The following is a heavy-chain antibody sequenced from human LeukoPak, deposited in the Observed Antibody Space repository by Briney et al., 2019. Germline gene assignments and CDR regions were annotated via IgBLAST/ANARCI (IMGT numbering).Heavy chain of an antibody. CDR3: ARDGSARYYFDY. J-gene: IGHJ4*02. CDR1: GGSISTYY. V-gene: IGHV4-59*01. CDR2: IYYSGST. Sequence: SETLSLTCTASGGSISTYYWNWIRQPPGKGLEWIGYIYYSGSTSYNPSLKSRVTISVDQSKNQFSLKLSSVSAADTAMYYCARDGSARYYFDYWGQGTLVTVSS.